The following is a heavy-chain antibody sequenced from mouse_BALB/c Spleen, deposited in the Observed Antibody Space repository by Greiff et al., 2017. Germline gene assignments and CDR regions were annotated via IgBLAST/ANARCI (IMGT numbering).Heavy chain of an antibody. Sequence: EVKLMESGGGLVKPGGSLKLSCAASGFTFSSYAMSWVRQSPEKRLEWVAEISSGGSYTYYPDTVTGRFTISRDNAKNTLYLEMSSLRSEDTAMYYCARVGDYYAMDYWGQGTSVTVSS. V-gene: IGHV5-9-4*01. J-gene: IGHJ4*01. CDR1: GFTFSSYA. D-gene: IGHD3-3*01. CDR2: ISSGGSYT. CDR3: ARVGDYYAMDY.